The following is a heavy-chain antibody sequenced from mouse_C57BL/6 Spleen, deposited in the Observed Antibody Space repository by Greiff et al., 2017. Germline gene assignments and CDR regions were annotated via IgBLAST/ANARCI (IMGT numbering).Heavy chain of an antibody. V-gene: IGHV5-17*01. J-gene: IGHJ3*01. Sequence: EVQVVESGGGLVKPGGSLKLSCAASGFTFSDYRMHWVRQAPEKGLEWVAYISSGSSTIYYADTVKGRFTISRDNAKNTLFLQMTSLRSEDTAMYYCARPLTTPQEGFAYWGQGTLVTVSA. CDR2: ISSGSSTI. CDR1: GFTFSDYR. D-gene: IGHD1-1*01. CDR3: ARPLTTPQEGFAY.